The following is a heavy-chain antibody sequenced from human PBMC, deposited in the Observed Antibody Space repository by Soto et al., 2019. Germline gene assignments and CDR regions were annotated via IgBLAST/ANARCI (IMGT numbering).Heavy chain of an antibody. J-gene: IGHJ6*02. CDR3: ARDPRGAAVYYYYGMDV. CDR2: IYHSGST. CDR1: GGSISSGGYS. V-gene: IGHV4-30-2*01. D-gene: IGHD3-10*01. Sequence: SSETLSLTCAVSGGSISSGGYSWSWIRQPPGKGLEWIGYIYHSGSTYYNPSLKSRVTISVDRSKNQFSLKLSFVTAADTAVYYCARDPRGAAVYYYYGMDVSGQGTTVTV.